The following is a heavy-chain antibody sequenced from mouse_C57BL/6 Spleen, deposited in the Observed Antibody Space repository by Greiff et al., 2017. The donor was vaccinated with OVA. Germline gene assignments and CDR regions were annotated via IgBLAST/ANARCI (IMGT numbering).Heavy chain of an antibody. D-gene: IGHD2-14*01. CDR1: GYSFTSYY. J-gene: IGHJ1*03. CDR3: ARREGYGFGV. Sequence: VQLQQSGPELVKPGASVKISCKASGYSFTSYYMNWVKQSPEKSLEWIGEINPSTGGTTYNQKFKAKATLTVDKSSSTAYLHLKSLTSEDCAVYYCARREGYGFGVRGTGTTVTSSA. V-gene: IGHV1-42*01. CDR2: INPSTGGT.